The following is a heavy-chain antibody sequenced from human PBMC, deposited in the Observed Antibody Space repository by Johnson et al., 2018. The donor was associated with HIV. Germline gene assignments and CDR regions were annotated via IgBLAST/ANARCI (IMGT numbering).Heavy chain of an antibody. V-gene: IGHV3-23*04. CDR3: AKRNYGSGGNAFDI. CDR1: GFTVSSNY. Sequence: VQLVESGGGLVQPGGSLKLSCAASGFTVSSNYMSWVRQAPGKGLEWVSAISGSGGSTYYADSVKGRFTISRDNSKNTLYLQMNSLRAEDTAVYYCAKRNYGSGGNAFDIWGQGTMVTVSS. CDR2: ISGSGGST. D-gene: IGHD3-10*01. J-gene: IGHJ3*02.